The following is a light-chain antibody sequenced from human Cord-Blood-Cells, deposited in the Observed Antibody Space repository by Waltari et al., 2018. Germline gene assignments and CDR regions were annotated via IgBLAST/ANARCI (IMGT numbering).Light chain of an antibody. J-gene: IGLJ3*02. CDR3: SSYTSSSAWV. V-gene: IGLV2-14*01. CDR1: SSDVGGSHY. Sequence: QSALTQPASAYGYPDPSITISCTGSSSDVGGSHYVSWYQPHPVKAPKLMSYDVSRRPSGVSNRFSGSRSGNTASLTISGLQAEDEADYYCSSYTSSSAWVFGGGTKLTVL. CDR2: DVS.